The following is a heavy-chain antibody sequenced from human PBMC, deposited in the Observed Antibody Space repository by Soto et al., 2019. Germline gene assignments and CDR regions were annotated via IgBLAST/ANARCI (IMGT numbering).Heavy chain of an antibody. J-gene: IGHJ5*02. CDR2: IYPGDSDT. V-gene: IGHV5-51*01. Sequence: GESLKISCKGSGYSFTSYWIGWVRQMPGKGLEWMGVIYPGDSDTRYNPSFQGQVTISVDKSTSTASLQWNSLESSDTAIYYCARPEIPTRSDDYDYPFDLWGQGTLVTSPQ. CDR3: ARPEIPTRSDDYDYPFDL. D-gene: IGHD3-16*01. CDR1: GYSFTSYW.